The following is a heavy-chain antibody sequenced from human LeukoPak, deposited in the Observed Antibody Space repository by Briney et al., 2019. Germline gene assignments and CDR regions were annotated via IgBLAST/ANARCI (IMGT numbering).Heavy chain of an antibody. CDR1: GYTFTSYY. D-gene: IGHD3-22*01. CDR3: ARQPDLITMIVESYYFDY. V-gene: IGHV1-46*01. CDR2: INPSGGST. J-gene: IGHJ4*02. Sequence: ASVKVSCKASGYTFTSYYMHWVRQAPGQGLEWMGIINPSGGSTSYAQKFQGRVTMTRDTSTSTVYMELSSLRSEDTAVYYCARQPDLITMIVESYYFDYWGQGTLVTVSS.